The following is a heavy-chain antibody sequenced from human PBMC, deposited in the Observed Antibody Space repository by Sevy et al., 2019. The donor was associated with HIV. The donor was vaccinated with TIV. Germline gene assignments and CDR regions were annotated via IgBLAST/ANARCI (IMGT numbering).Heavy chain of an antibody. D-gene: IGHD3-22*01. Sequence: SQTLSLTCTVSRGSISSGDYYWSWIRQPPGKGLEWIGYIYYSGSTYYNPSLKTRVTISVDTSKNQYSLKLSSVTAADLAVEDCARERSGEDTISPGGYDSSGSWGQGTLVTVSS. V-gene: IGHV4-30-4*01. CDR2: IYYSGST. CDR1: RGSISSGDYY. CDR3: ARERSGEDTISPGGYDSSGS. J-gene: IGHJ5*02.